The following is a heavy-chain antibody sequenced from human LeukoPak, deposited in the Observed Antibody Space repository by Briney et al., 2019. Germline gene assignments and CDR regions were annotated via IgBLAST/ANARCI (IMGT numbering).Heavy chain of an antibody. D-gene: IGHD3-16*02. CDR3: ARGLSPVNDALDI. V-gene: IGHV3-23*01. CDR1: GFPFDYYA. J-gene: IGHJ3*02. Sequence: PGGSLRLSCAASGFPFDYYAMNWVRQAPGKGLEWVSATGASGHSTYYADSVKGRFTISRDNSKTTLYLQMNSLRAEDTAVYYCARGLSPVNDALDIWGQGTMVTVSS. CDR2: TGASGHST.